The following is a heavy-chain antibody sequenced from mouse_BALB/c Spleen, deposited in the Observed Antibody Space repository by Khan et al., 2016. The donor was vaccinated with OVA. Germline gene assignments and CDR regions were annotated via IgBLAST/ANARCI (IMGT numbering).Heavy chain of an antibody. D-gene: IGHD4-1*01. CDR1: GFTFSSYS. CDR2: ISSGGDYT. J-gene: IGHJ3*01. V-gene: IGHV5-6*01. Sequence: EVELVESGGDLVKPGGSLKLSCEASGFTFSSYSMSWVRQTPDKRLEWVASISSGGDYTYYPDSVKGRFTISRDNAKNTLYLQMSDLKSEDTAMYYCAGHLTGSFAYWGQGTLVTVSA. CDR3: AGHLTGSFAY.